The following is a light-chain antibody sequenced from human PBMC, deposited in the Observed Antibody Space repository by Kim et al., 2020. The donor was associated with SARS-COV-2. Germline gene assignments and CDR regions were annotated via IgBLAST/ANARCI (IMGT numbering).Light chain of an antibody. CDR2: QDN. CDR3: QAWDSSTHNYV. J-gene: IGLJ1*01. Sequence: AGQPASMTCSSYKVGDKDVSWYQQKPGQSPVVVIYQDNQRPSGMPERFSGSTSGNTATLTSSGTQAMDEADYYCQAWDSSTHNYVFGAGTKVTVL. V-gene: IGLV3-1*01. CDR1: KVGDKD.